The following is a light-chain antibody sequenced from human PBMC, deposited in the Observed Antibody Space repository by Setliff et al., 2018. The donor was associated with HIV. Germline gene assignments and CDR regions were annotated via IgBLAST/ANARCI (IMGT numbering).Light chain of an antibody. Sequence: QAVVTQEPSLTVSPGETATLTCGSSTGSVTSDHYPYWFQQKPGQAPRTLIYDTYIKQSWTPARFSGSLLGDKAALTLLGAQPEDEAEYYCLLSYSSGRVFGGGTKVTVL. J-gene: IGLJ3*02. CDR1: TGSVTSDHY. CDR3: LLSYSSGRV. V-gene: IGLV7-46*02. CDR2: DTY.